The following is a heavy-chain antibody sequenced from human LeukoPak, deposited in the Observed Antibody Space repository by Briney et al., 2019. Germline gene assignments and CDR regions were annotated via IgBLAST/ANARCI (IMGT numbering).Heavy chain of an antibody. D-gene: IGHD6-6*01. J-gene: IGHJ6*03. Sequence: PGGSLRLSCAASGFTLSTYDMHWVRQAPGEGLEWVSYISSSSSNIYDADSMKGRFTLSRDNTKNSLYLQMNSLRDEDTAVYYCARGGYSSSSYFYYYMDVWGKGTTVTVSS. CDR3: ARGGYSSSSYFYYYMDV. CDR2: ISSSSSNI. V-gene: IGHV3-21*06. CDR1: GFTLSTYD.